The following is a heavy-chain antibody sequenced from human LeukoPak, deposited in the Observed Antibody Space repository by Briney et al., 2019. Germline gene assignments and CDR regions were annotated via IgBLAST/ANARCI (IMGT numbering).Heavy chain of an antibody. Sequence: GGSLRLSCAASGFTFSSYAMSWVRQAPGKGLEWVSAISGSGGSTYYADSVKGRFTISRDNSKNTLYLQMNSLRAEDTAVYYCAKVQRGYCSSTSCPRNSGWTAFDYWGQGTLVTVSS. D-gene: IGHD2-2*01. V-gene: IGHV3-23*01. CDR3: AKVQRGYCSSTSCPRNSGWTAFDY. CDR2: ISGSGGST. J-gene: IGHJ4*02. CDR1: GFTFSSYA.